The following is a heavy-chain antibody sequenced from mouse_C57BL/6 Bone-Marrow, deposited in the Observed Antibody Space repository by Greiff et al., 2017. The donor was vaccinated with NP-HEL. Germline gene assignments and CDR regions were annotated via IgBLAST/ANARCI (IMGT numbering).Heavy chain of an antibody. J-gene: IGHJ1*03. D-gene: IGHD2-1*01. Sequence: VQLQESDAELVKPGASVKISCKVSGYTFTDHTIHWMKQRPEQGLEWIGYIYPRDGSTKYNEKFKGKATLTADKSSSTAYMQLNSLTSEDSAVYFCASALYGNYSDWYFDVWGTGTTVTVSS. CDR2: IYPRDGST. CDR1: GYTFTDHT. V-gene: IGHV1-78*01. CDR3: ASALYGNYSDWYFDV.